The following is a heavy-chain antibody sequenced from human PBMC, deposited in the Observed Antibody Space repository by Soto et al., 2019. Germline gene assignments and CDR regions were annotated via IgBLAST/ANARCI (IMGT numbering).Heavy chain of an antibody. CDR3: AIDGGRHSGGIDY. V-gene: IGHV1-69*01. CDR1: GGTFSSYS. Sequence: QVQLVQSGAEVKKPGSSVKVSCKASGGTFSSYSINWVRQAPGQGLEWMGEIIPIFGTANYAQKFQGRVTITADESTSTAYMELRSLRSEHTAVYYCAIDGGRHSGGIDYWGQGTLVTVPS. D-gene: IGHD1-26*01. CDR2: IIPIFGTA. J-gene: IGHJ4*02.